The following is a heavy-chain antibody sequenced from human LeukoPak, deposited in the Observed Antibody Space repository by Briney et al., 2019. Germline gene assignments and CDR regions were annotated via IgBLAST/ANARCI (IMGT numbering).Heavy chain of an antibody. CDR3: ARNGINSYDSTVQNF. CDR2: IYHSGST. D-gene: IGHD3-22*01. CDR1: GDSIRNDYW. Sequence: PSGTLSLTCVVSGDSIRNDYWWNWVRQPPGKGLEWIGEIYHSGSTNYNPSLKSRVTISLDKSKNQFSLKLSSVTAADTAVYYCARNGINSYDSTVQNFWGQGTLVTVSS. V-gene: IGHV4-4*02. J-gene: IGHJ4*02.